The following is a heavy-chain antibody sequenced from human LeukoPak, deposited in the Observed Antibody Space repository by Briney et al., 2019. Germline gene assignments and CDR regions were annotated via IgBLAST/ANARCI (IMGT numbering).Heavy chain of an antibody. Sequence: HPGGSLRLSCAASGFTFDDYAMHWVRQAPGKGLEWVSGISWYSGSIGYSDSVKGRFTISRDNAKNSLYLQMNSLRPEDTALYYCAKDMNGDYEGMDVWGQGTTVTVSS. D-gene: IGHD2-8*01. CDR3: AKDMNGDYEGMDV. CDR2: ISWYSGSI. CDR1: GFTFDDYA. V-gene: IGHV3-9*01. J-gene: IGHJ6*02.